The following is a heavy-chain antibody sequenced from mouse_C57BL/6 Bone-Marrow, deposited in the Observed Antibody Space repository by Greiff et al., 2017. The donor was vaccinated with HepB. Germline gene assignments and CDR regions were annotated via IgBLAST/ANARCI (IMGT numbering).Heavy chain of an antibody. V-gene: IGHV5-2*01. CDR1: EYEFPSHD. D-gene: IGHD1-1*01. Sequence: EVQGVESGGGLVKPGESLKLSCESYEYEFPSHDMSWVRKTPEKRLELVVAINSDGGRTYYPDTIERRFIISRDNTKKTLYLQMSSLRSEDTALYYCASPPFITTVVALDYWGQGTTLTVSS. J-gene: IGHJ2*01. CDR3: ASPPFITTVVALDY. CDR2: INSDGGRT.